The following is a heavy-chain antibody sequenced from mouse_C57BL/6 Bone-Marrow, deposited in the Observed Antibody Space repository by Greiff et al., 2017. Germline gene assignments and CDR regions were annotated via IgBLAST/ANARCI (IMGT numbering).Heavy chain of an antibody. Sequence: VQLQQSGAELVKPGASVKLSCKASGYTFTSYWMQWVKQRPGQGLEWIGEIDPSASYTNYNQKFKGKATLTVDTSSITAYMQLSSLTSEDAAVYYCSRDGTVVAEDWYYAMDYWGQGTSVTVSS. CDR2: IDPSASYT. V-gene: IGHV1-50*01. CDR3: SRDGTVVAEDWYYAMDY. CDR1: GYTFTSYW. D-gene: IGHD1-1*01. J-gene: IGHJ4*01.